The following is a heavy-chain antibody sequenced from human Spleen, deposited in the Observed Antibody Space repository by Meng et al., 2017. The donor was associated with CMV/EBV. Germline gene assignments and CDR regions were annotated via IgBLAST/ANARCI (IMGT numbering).Heavy chain of an antibody. CDR1: GYTFRNYA. CDR2: INAGNGNT. V-gene: IGHV1-3*01. CDR3: ARGTTVLIQRGYLLH. D-gene: IGHD4/OR15-4a*01. J-gene: IGHJ1*01. Sequence: ASGYTFRNYAIYWVRQAPGQSLEWMGWINAGNGNTKYSQQFQGRVTFTRDASASTAYMEVSSLRSEDTAVYYCARGTTVLIQRGYLLHWGQGALVTVSS.